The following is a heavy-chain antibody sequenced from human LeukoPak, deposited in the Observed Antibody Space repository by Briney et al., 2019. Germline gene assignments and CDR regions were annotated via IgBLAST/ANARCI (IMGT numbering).Heavy chain of an antibody. D-gene: IGHD4-23*01. CDR2: ISSSGSTI. V-gene: IGHV3-48*03. CDR1: GFTSSSYE. CDR3: AREGGAYGGNTYYYYGMDV. J-gene: IGHJ6*02. Sequence: PGGSLRPSCAASGFTSSSYEMNWVRQSPGKGLEWVSYISSSGSTIYYADSVKGRFTISRDNAKNSLYLLMNSLRAEDTAVYYCAREGGAYGGNTYYYYGMDVWGQGTTVTVSS.